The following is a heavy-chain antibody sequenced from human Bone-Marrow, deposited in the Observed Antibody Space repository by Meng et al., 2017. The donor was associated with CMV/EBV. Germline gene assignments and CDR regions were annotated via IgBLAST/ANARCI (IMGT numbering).Heavy chain of an antibody. V-gene: IGHV3-53*01. D-gene: IGHD2-2*01. CDR2: IYSVGST. CDR3: AREDCSSASCYFFDY. Sequence: GGSLRPSCQASGFSVSSNYMNWVRQAPGKGLEWVSVIYSVGSTYYADSVKGRFTVSRDNSKNTLYLQMNTLRAEDTAVYYCAREDCSSASCYFFDYWGQGTLVTVSS. CDR1: GFSVSSNY. J-gene: IGHJ4*02.